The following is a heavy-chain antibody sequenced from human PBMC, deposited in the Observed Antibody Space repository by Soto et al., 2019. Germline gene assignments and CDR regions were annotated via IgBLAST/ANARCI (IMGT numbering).Heavy chain of an antibody. D-gene: IGHD3-10*02. Sequence: ASVKVSCKVSGYTLTELSMHWVRQAPGKGFEWMGGFDPEDGETIYAQKFQGRVTMTEDTSTDTAYMELSSLRSEDTAVYYCATDLPSPFVPKTPGQAPWGQGTLVTVSS. CDR1: GYTLTELS. V-gene: IGHV1-24*01. CDR3: ATDLPSPFVPKTPGQAP. J-gene: IGHJ5*02. CDR2: FDPEDGET.